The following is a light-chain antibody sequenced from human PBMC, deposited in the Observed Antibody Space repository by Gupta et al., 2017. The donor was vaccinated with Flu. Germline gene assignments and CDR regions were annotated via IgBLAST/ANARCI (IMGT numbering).Light chain of an antibody. CDR2: GAS. CDR3: QQKGSSPRT. Sequence: GTLCSSPGENGAPSCWARKKVRSSYLAWYQQKPGQAPRLLIYGASSRASGVPDRFSGSGSGTDFTLTISRLEPEDFAVYYCQQKGSSPRTFGQGTXVEIK. V-gene: IGKV3-20*01. CDR1: KKVRSSY. J-gene: IGKJ1*01.